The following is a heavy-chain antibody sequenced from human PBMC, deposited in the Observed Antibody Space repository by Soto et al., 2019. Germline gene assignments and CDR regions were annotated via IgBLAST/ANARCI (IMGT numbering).Heavy chain of an antibody. V-gene: IGHV3-23*01. CDR2: ISGSGGST. Sequence: GESLKISCAASGFTFSSYAMSWVRQAPGKGLEWVSAISGSGGSTYYADSVKGRFTISRDNSKNTLYLQMNSLRAEDTAVYYCAKKYRHYDFWSGYYSDRTYYFDYWGQGTLVTVSS. D-gene: IGHD3-3*01. CDR3: AKKYRHYDFWSGYYSDRTYYFDY. J-gene: IGHJ4*02. CDR1: GFTFSSYA.